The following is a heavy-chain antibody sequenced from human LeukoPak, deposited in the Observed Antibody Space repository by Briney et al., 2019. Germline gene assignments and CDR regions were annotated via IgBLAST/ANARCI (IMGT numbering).Heavy chain of an antibody. CDR1: GFTVSSNY. CDR2: IYTGGST. CDR3: ARDPTYCGSDCPP. J-gene: IGHJ4*02. D-gene: IGHD2-21*02. Sequence: PGGSLRLSCAASGFTVSSNYMSWVRQAPGKGLEWVSIIYTGGSTYYADSVKGRFTISRDNAKNSLYLQMNSLRDEDTAVYYCARDPTYCGSDCPPWGQGTLVTVSS. V-gene: IGHV3-53*01.